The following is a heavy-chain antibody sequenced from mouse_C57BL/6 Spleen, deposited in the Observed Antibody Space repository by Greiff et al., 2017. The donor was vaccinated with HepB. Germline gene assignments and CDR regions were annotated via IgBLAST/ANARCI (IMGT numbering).Heavy chain of an antibody. CDR3: ARRHYYGSSVDYAMDY. CDR1: GYAFSSSW. D-gene: IGHD1-1*01. J-gene: IGHJ4*01. V-gene: IGHV1-82*01. CDR2: IYPGDGDT. Sequence: QVQLQQSGPELVKPGASVKISCKASGYAFSSSWMNWVKQRPGKGLEWIGRIYPGDGDTNYNGKFKGKATLTADKSSSTAYMQLSSLTSEDSAVYFCARRHYYGSSVDYAMDYWGQGTSVTVSS.